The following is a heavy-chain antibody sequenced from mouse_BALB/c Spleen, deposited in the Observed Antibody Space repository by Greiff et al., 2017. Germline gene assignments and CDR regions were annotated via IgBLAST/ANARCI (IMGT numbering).Heavy chain of an antibody. J-gene: IGHJ4*01. V-gene: IGHV1-5*01. Sequence: VQLQQSGTVLARPGASVKMSCKASGYTFTSYWMHWVKQRPGQGLEWIGAIYPGNSDTSYNQKFKGKAKLTAVTSTSTAYMELSSLTNEDSAVYYCARRGGPNAMDYWGQGTSVTVSS. D-gene: IGHD1-1*02. CDR2: IYPGNSDT. CDR1: GYTFTSYW. CDR3: ARRGGPNAMDY.